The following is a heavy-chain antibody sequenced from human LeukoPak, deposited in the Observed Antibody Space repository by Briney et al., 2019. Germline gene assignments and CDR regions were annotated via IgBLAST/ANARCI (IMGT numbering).Heavy chain of an antibody. CDR2: ISSSSSSYI. V-gene: IGHV3-21*01. D-gene: IGHD3-22*01. CDR1: GFTFSSYS. CDR3: ARGTDSSAWRYFIRPYYFDY. Sequence: PGGSLRLSCAASGFTFSSYSMNWVRQAPGKGLEWVSSISSSSSSYIYYADSVKGRFTISRDNAKNSLYLQMNSLRAEDTAVYYCARGTDSSAWRYFIRPYYFDYWGQGTLVTVSS. J-gene: IGHJ4*02.